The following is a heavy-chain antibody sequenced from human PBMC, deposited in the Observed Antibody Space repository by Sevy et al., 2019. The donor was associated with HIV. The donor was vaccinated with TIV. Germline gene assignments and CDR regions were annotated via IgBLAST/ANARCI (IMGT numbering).Heavy chain of an antibody. J-gene: IGHJ5*02. Sequence: KISCKTSGGTFSGYAISWVRQAPGQGLEWMGGIIAVSGTTNYVEKFQGRLTITADVSTRTVYMELRSLKTEDTAIYYCARDRDRGWFDPWGQGTLVTVSS. CDR3: ARDRDRGWFDP. V-gene: IGHV1-69*01. CDR2: IIAVSGTT. D-gene: IGHD3-16*01. CDR1: GGTFSGYA.